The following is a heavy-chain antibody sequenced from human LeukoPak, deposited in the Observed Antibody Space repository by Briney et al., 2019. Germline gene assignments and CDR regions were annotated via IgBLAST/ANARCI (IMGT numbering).Heavy chain of an antibody. CDR3: ARGSSRGYYGSGSYYGYNWFDP. CDR2: INPNSGGT. D-gene: IGHD3-10*01. CDR1: GYTFTGYY. J-gene: IGHJ5*02. Sequence: ASVKVSCKASGYTFTGYYMHWVRQAPGQGLEWRGWINPNSGGTNYAQKFQGWVTMTRDTSISTAYMELSRLRSDDTAVYYCARGSSRGYYGSGSYYGYNWFDPWGQGTLVTVSS. V-gene: IGHV1-2*04.